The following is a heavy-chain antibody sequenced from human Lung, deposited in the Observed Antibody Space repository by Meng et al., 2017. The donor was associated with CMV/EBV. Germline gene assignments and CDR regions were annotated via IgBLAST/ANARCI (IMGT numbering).Heavy chain of an antibody. Sequence: SXTLSLXCGIYGGSLSGYYWSWIRQTPGKVLEWIGEIRHSGDITNYNPSLKSRVTISIDTSKKQFSLKLSAVTAADTAVYYCARQYSSSYYSYYGGQGTLVTVSS. D-gene: IGHD6-6*01. V-gene: IGHV4-34*01. CDR2: IRHSGDIT. CDR3: ARQYSSSYYSYY. CDR1: GGSLSGYY. J-gene: IGHJ4*02.